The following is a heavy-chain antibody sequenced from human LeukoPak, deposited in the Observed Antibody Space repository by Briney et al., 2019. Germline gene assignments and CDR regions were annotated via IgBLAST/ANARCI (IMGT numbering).Heavy chain of an antibody. J-gene: IGHJ4*02. CDR1: GFTFSSYA. V-gene: IGHV3-21*01. CDR2: MSSGSRYL. Sequence: GGSLTLTCTASGFTFSSYAMTWVRQAPGKGLEWVSSMSSGSRYLYYADSVRGRFTISRDNAKNSLYLVMNSLRAEDAAIYYCARDRPTGASRVFVVQWGRGNLVTVSS. CDR3: ARDRPTGASRVFVVQ. D-gene: IGHD3-3*01.